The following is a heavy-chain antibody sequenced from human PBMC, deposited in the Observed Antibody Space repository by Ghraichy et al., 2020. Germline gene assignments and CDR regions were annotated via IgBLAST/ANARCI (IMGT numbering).Heavy chain of an antibody. CDR1: GGSISSYY. Sequence: SQTLSLTCTVSGGSISSYYWSWLRQPPGKGLEWIGYIYTSGSTNYNPSLKSRVTISVDTSKNQFSLKLSSVTAADTAVYYCARSASYPGVDYWGQGTLVTVSS. CDR3: ARSASYPGVDY. J-gene: IGHJ4*02. D-gene: IGHD2-8*02. CDR2: IYTSGST. V-gene: IGHV4-4*09.